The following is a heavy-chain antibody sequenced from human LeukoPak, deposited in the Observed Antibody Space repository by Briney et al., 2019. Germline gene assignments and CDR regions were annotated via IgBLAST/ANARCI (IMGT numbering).Heavy chain of an antibody. CDR2: IYTSGST. V-gene: IGHV4-4*07. Sequence: SETLSLTCTVSGGSISSYYWSWIRQPAGKGLEWIGHIYTSGSTNYNPSLKTRVTMSVDTSKNQFSLKLSSVTAADTAVYYCARDGYYGSGSYQTIDYWGQGTLVTVSS. CDR3: ARDGYYGSGSYQTIDY. CDR1: GGSISSYY. D-gene: IGHD3-10*01. J-gene: IGHJ4*02.